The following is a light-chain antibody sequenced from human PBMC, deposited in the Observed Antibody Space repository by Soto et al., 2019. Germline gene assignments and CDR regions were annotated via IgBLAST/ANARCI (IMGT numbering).Light chain of an antibody. J-gene: IGLJ1*01. CDR3: SSFTTSTSYV. V-gene: IGLV2-14*01. CDR2: DVS. CDR1: SSDVGGYNS. Sequence: QSALTQPASVSGSPGQSIAISCTGTSSDVGGYNSVSWYQQYPGKAPKLMIHDVSNRPSGVSNRLSGSKSGNTASLTISGLQAEDEADYYCSSFTTSTSYVFGRGTKV.